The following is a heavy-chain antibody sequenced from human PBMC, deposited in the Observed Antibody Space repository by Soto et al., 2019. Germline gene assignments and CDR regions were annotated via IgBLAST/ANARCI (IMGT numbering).Heavy chain of an antibody. V-gene: IGHV1-18*01. CDR3: ARDCQEWLFGLCADC. CDR2: ISTYNDNT. Sequence: GASVKVSCKASGYSFTSYGISWVRQAPGQGLEWMGWISTYNDNTNYAQKFQGRVTMTTDTSTNTAYMELRSLRSDDTAVYYCARDCQEWLFGLCADCWGQGTLVTVSS. J-gene: IGHJ4*02. D-gene: IGHD3-3*01. CDR1: GYSFTSYG.